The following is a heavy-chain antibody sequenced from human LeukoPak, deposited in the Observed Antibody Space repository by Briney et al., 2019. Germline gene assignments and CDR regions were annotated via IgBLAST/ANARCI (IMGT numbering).Heavy chain of an antibody. V-gene: IGHV3-23*01. CDR2: ISDSGGST. Sequence: GGSLRLSCAASGFTFSSYAMSWVRQDPGKGLEWISAISDSGGSTYYADSVKGRFTISRDNAKNSLYLQMNSLRAEDTAVYYCAELGITMIGGVWGKGTTATISS. CDR1: GFTFSSYA. CDR3: AELGITMIGGV. J-gene: IGHJ6*04. D-gene: IGHD3-10*02.